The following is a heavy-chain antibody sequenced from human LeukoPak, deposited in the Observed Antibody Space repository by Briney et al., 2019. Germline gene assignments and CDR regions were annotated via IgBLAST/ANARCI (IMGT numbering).Heavy chain of an antibody. J-gene: IGHJ4*02. CDR1: GFTFSTYW. D-gene: IGHD2-8*01. CDR3: GILTLSPG. Sequence: GGPLRLSCAASGFTFSTYWMHWVRQAPGKGLVWVSRISYEGGNTNYADSVKGRFTISRDNAKNTLYLQMDSLTVEDTAVYYCGILTLSPGWGRGTLVTVS. V-gene: IGHV3-74*01. CDR2: ISYEGGNT.